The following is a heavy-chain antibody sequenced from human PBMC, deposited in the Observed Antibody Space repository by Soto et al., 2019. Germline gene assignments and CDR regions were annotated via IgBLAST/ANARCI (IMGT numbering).Heavy chain of an antibody. CDR3: ARGSGYSIYYYMDV. CDR2: ISWNSGNT. CDR1: GFTFDDYA. D-gene: IGHD5-12*01. J-gene: IGHJ6*03. V-gene: IGHV3-9*01. Sequence: EVQLVESGGGLVQPGRSLRLSCAASGFTFDDYAMHWVRQTPGKGLEWVSSISWNSGNTGYADSVKGRFTISRDNAKNSLYLQMNSLRAEDTALYNCARGSGYSIYYYMDVWGKGTTVTV.